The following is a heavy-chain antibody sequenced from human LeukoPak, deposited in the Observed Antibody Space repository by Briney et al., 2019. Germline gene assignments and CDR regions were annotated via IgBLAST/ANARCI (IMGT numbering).Heavy chain of an antibody. CDR1: GGSISSYY. J-gene: IGHJ5*02. CDR3: ASDYDSSGYYGDNWFDP. CDR2: IYTSGST. Sequence: SETLSLTCTVSGGSISSYYWSWIRQPAGKGLEWIGRIYTSGSTNYNPSLKSRVTMSVDTSKNQFSLKLSSVTAADTAAYYCASDYDSSGYYGDNWFDPWGQGTLVTVSS. V-gene: IGHV4-4*07. D-gene: IGHD3-22*01.